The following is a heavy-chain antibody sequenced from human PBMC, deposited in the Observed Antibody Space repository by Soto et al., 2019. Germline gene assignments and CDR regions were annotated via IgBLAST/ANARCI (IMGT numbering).Heavy chain of an antibody. V-gene: IGHV1-46*01. CDR2: INPGGGST. CDR1: GYTFTSFY. Sequence: GASVRVSCKASGYTFTSFYMHWVRQAPGQGLEWMGIINPGGGSTTYAQKFQGRVTMTRDTSTSTVYMELSSLRSEDTAVYYCARDLGSGASGWGQGTLVTVSS. CDR3: ARDLGSGASG. D-gene: IGHD3-10*01. J-gene: IGHJ4*02.